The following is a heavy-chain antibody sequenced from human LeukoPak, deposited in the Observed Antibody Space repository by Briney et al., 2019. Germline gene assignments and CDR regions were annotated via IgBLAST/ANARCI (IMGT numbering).Heavy chain of an antibody. V-gene: IGHV4-59*01. Sequence: SETLSLTCTVSGGSISSYYWSWIRQPPGKGLEWIGYIYYGGSTNYDPSLKSRVTISVDTSKNQFSLKLSSVTAADTAVYYCARDWGVHGYSRRAFDIWGQGTMVTVSS. J-gene: IGHJ3*02. CDR1: GGSISSYY. CDR3: ARDWGVHGYSRRAFDI. CDR2: IYYGGST. D-gene: IGHD5-18*01.